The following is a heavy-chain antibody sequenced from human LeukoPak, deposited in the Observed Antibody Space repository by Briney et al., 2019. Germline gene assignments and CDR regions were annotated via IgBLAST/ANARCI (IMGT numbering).Heavy chain of an antibody. Sequence: GGSLRLSCAASGFTFSSYAMHWVRQAPGKGLEWVAVISYDGSNKYYADSVRGRFTISRDNSKNTLYLQMNSLRAEDTAVYYCARIRWEPPVTDFDYWGQGTLVTVSS. D-gene: IGHD1-26*01. CDR1: GFTFSSYA. J-gene: IGHJ4*02. CDR2: ISYDGSNK. V-gene: IGHV3-30-3*01. CDR3: ARIRWEPPVTDFDY.